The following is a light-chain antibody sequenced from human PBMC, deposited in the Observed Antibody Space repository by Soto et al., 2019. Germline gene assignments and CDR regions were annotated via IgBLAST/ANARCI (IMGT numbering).Light chain of an antibody. Sequence: QSVLTQPASVSGSPGQSIAISCTGTSSDVGAYNYVSWYQQHPGKAPKIMIYDVTNRPSGVSNRFSGSKTGNTASLTISGLQAEDEADYYRSSYTSSGNYVFGTGTKVTVL. V-gene: IGLV2-14*01. CDR1: SSDVGAYNY. CDR3: SSYTSSGNYV. J-gene: IGLJ1*01. CDR2: DVT.